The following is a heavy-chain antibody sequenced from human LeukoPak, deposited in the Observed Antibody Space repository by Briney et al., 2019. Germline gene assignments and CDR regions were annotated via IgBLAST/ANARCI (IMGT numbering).Heavy chain of an antibody. V-gene: IGHV3-30-3*01. J-gene: IGHJ4*02. CDR3: ARERGLYCSSTSCYTSTRGAVLDY. Sequence: GRSLRLSCAASGFTFSSYAMHWVRQAPGKGLEWVAVISYDGSNKYYADSVKGRFTISRDNSKNTLYLQMNSLRAEDTAVYYCARERGLYCSSTSCYTSTRGAVLDYWGQGTLVTVSS. D-gene: IGHD2-2*02. CDR2: ISYDGSNK. CDR1: GFTFSSYA.